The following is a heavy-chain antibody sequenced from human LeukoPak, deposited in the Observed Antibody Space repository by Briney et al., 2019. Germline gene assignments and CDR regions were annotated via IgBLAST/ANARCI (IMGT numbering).Heavy chain of an antibody. CDR2: FYDTVST. CDR1: GGSISSSY. J-gene: IGHJ3*01. V-gene: IGHV4-59*08. D-gene: IGHD2-2*01. CDR3: ARHGPFITRGFCSSSNCYVDGLQT. Sequence: SETLSLTCTVSGGSISSSYLSWIRQSPGKGLEWIGYFYDTVSTKYNPSLKRRVSISTDTSKNQLSLKLNSVTAADTAVYYCARHGPFITRGFCSSSNCYVDGLQTWGQGIMVSVSS.